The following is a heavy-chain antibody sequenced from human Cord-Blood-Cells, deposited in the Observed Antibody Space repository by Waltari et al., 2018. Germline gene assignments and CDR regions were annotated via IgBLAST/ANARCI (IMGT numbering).Heavy chain of an antibody. J-gene: IGHJ4*02. Sequence: QVQLVQSGAEVKKPGASVKVSCKASGYTFTGYYMHWVRQAPGQGLEWMGWSNPTRGGTNYAQKFQGRVTMTRDTSISAAYMELSRLGSDDTAVYYCARDCSGGSCYFDYWGQGTLVTVSS. CDR1: GYTFTGYY. V-gene: IGHV1-2*02. D-gene: IGHD2-15*01. CDR3: ARDCSGGSCYFDY. CDR2: SNPTRGGT.